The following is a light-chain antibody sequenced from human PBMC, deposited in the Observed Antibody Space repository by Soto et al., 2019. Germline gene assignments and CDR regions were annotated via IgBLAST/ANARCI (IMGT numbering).Light chain of an antibody. CDR1: QSVLHSSNNYNY. CDR2: WAS. V-gene: IGKV4-1*01. CDR3: LQGFTTPLT. Sequence: DIVMTQSPDSLAVSLGERATIDCKSSQSVLHSSNNYNYLAWYQQKPGQPPKLLIYWASTRESGVPDRFSGSGSGTDFTLTIRSLQAEDVAVYYCLQGFTTPLTFGQGTKVEIK. J-gene: IGKJ1*01.